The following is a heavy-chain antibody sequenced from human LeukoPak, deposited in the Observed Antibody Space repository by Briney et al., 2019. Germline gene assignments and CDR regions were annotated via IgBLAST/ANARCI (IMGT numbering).Heavy chain of an antibody. Sequence: PSQTLSLTCTVSGGSISSGSYYWSWIRQPAGKGLEWIGRIYTSGSTNYNPSLKSRVTISVDTSKNQFSLKLSSVTAADTAVYYCAREPNYCSSTSCYLLNWFDPWGQGTLSPSPQ. CDR3: AREPNYCSSTSCYLLNWFDP. D-gene: IGHD2-2*01. CDR1: GGSISSGSYY. V-gene: IGHV4-61*02. J-gene: IGHJ5*02. CDR2: IYTSGST.